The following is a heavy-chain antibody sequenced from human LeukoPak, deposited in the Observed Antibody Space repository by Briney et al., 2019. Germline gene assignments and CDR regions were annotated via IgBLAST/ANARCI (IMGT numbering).Heavy chain of an antibody. D-gene: IGHD3-22*01. Sequence: SLRVSCKASGGTFSSYAISWVRQAPGQGLEWKGGIIPIFGTATYAQKFQGRVTITADESTSTAYMELSSLRSEDTAVYYCATTYYYDRWGRAFDIWGQGTMVTVSS. J-gene: IGHJ3*02. CDR3: ATTYYYDRWGRAFDI. CDR1: GGTFSSYA. V-gene: IGHV1-69*13. CDR2: IIPIFGTA.